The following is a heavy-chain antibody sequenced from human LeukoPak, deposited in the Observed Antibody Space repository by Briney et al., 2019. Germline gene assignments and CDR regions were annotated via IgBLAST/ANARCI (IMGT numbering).Heavy chain of an antibody. Sequence: PGGSLRLACAASGFIASDNHMSWVRQAPGKGLESVSLISGAGGSTYYADSVKGRFTISRDNSKNTLYLQMNSLRAEDTAAYYCAKGHSDYGTGFDLWGQGTLVTLSS. CDR3: AKGHSDYGTGFDL. J-gene: IGHJ4*02. CDR1: GFIASDNH. CDR2: ISGAGGST. V-gene: IGHV3-23*01. D-gene: IGHD4-17*01.